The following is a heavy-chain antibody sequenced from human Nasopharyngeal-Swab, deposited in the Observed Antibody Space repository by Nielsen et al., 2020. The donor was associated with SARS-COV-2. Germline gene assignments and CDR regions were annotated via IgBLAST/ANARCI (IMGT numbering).Heavy chain of an antibody. CDR3: ARDVGQYYYDSSGYDY. Sequence: SETLSLTCTVSGGSISSSSYYWSWIRQPPGKGLEWIGYIYYSGSTYYNPSLKSRVTISVDTSKNQFSLKLSSVTAADTAVYYCARDVGQYYYDSSGYDYWGQGTLVTVSS. J-gene: IGHJ4*02. V-gene: IGHV4-30-4*01. D-gene: IGHD3-22*01. CDR2: IYYSGST. CDR1: GGSISSSSYY.